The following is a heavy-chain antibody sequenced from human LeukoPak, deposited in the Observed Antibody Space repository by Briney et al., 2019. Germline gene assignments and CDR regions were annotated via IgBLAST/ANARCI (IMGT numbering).Heavy chain of an antibody. CDR3: AKDSGWIQFID. D-gene: IGHD5-24*01. Sequence: PGGSLRLSCAGSGLTFSTHGMNWVRQAPGKGLEWVSGVTPSGDPTYYADSVKGRFIISRDNSKNTMYLQMNSLRAEDTGVYYCAKDSGWIQFIDWGQGTPVTVSS. V-gene: IGHV3-23*01. CDR1: GLTFSTHG. CDR2: VTPSGDPT. J-gene: IGHJ4*02.